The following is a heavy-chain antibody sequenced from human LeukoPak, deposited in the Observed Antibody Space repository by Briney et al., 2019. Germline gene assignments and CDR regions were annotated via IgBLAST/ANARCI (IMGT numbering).Heavy chain of an antibody. CDR2: INHSGST. J-gene: IGHJ4*02. Sequence: ASETLSLTCAVYGGSFSGYYWSWIRQPPGKGLEWIGEINHSGSTNYNPSLKSRVTISVDTSKNQFSLKLSSVTAADTAVYYCASSPSSGWYFDYWGQGTLVTVSS. D-gene: IGHD6-19*01. CDR3: ASSPSSGWYFDY. CDR1: GGSFSGYY. V-gene: IGHV4-34*01.